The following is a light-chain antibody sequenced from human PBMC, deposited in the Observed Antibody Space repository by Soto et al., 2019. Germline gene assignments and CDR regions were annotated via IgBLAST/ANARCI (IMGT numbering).Light chain of an antibody. CDR2: AAS. V-gene: IGKV1-27*01. CDR3: QEYNSAPLT. CDR1: QGINNN. Sequence: DIQMTQSPSSLSASVGDRVTITCRASQGINNNLAWYQQKPGKVPRLMIYAASTLHSGVPSRFSGGGSGTEFTLTISSLEPEDVATYYCQEYNSAPLTFGGGTRVEIK. J-gene: IGKJ4*01.